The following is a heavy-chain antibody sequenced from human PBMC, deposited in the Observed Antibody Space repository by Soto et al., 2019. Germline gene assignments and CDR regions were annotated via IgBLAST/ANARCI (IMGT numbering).Heavy chain of an antibody. D-gene: IGHD2-15*01. J-gene: IGHJ4*02. CDR1: GFTFSNYW. Sequence: EVQLVESGGGLVQPGGSLRLSCAASGFTFSNYWMHWVRQAPGKGLVWVSRIDSDGSRITYADFVKGRFTISRDNAKNTVYLNMNSLTAEDTAVYYCVRTSLVVAVATREDFWGQGTLVTVSS. CDR3: VRTSLVVAVATREDF. CDR2: IDSDGSRI. V-gene: IGHV3-74*01.